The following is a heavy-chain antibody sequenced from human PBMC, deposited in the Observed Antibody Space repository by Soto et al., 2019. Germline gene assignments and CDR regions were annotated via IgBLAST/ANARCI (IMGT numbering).Heavy chain of an antibody. V-gene: IGHV3-74*01. Sequence: EVQLVESGGGLVQPGGSLRLSCAAAGFTFSTYWMHWIRQVPGKGLEWVSRINSDASHTYYADSVKGRFTISRDNANNPLHLEMNSLRAEDTAVYYCVSDGHCLTTSCYGLGFDPWGQGTLVTVSS. J-gene: IGHJ5*02. CDR3: VSDGHCLTTSCYGLGFDP. CDR2: INSDASHT. CDR1: GFTFSTYW. D-gene: IGHD2-2*01.